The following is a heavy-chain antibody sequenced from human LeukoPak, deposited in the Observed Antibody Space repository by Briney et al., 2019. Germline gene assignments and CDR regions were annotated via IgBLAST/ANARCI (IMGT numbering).Heavy chain of an antibody. CDR3: ASLTTADAFDI. V-gene: IGHV4-4*02. Sequence: SETLSLTCVVSGDSIRNDYWWNWVRQPPGKGLEWIGEIYHSGSTNYNPSLKSRVSISVDKSKNQFSLKLSSVTAADTAVFYCASLTTADAFDIWGQGTMVTVSS. CDR1: GDSIRNDYW. D-gene: IGHD3-22*01. J-gene: IGHJ3*02. CDR2: IYHSGST.